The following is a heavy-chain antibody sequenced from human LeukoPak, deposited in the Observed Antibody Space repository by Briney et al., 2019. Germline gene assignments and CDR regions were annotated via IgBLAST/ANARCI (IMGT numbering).Heavy chain of an antibody. D-gene: IGHD1-26*01. CDR1: GDSISSCSFY. J-gene: IGHJ4*02. V-gene: IGHV4-39*01. CDR3: ARRDVGATIDY. Sequence: PSETLSLTCTVSGDSISSCSFYWAWIRQPPGKGLEWIGSILYTGRTFYNPSLKSRVTISVDTSKNQFSLRLGSVTASDTAVYYCARRDVGATIDYWGQGTLVTVSS. CDR2: ILYTGRT.